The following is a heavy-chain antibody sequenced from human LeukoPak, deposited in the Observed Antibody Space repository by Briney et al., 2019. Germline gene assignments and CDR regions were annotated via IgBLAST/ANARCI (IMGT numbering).Heavy chain of an antibody. Sequence: PSETLSLTCTVSGGSISSSSYYWSWIRQPPGKGLEWIGYIYYSGSTYYNPSLKSRVTISVDTSKNQFSLKLSSVTAADTAVYYCARLILDGWFDPWGQGTLVTVSS. J-gene: IGHJ5*02. CDR1: GGSISSSSYY. CDR3: ARLILDGWFDP. CDR2: IYYSGST. V-gene: IGHV4-30-4*01. D-gene: IGHD3/OR15-3a*01.